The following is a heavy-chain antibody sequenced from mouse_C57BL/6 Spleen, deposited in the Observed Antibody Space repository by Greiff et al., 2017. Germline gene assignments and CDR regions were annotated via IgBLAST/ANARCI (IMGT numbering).Heavy chain of an antibody. CDR3: VRHVGGAMDY. Sequence: EVHLVESGGGLVQPKGSLKLSCAASGFSFNTYAMNWVRQAPGKGLEWVARIRSKSNNYATYYADSVKDRFTISRDDSESMLYLQMNNLKTEDTAMYYCVRHVGGAMDYWGQGTSVTVSS. J-gene: IGHJ4*01. V-gene: IGHV10-1*01. CDR1: GFSFNTYA. CDR2: IRSKSNNYAT.